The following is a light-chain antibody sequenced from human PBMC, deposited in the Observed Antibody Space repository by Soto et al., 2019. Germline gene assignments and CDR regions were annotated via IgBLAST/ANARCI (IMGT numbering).Light chain of an antibody. J-gene: IGKJ1*01. V-gene: IGKV3-20*01. CDR1: QSVSSNY. Sequence: EIVLTQSPGTLSLSPGERATLSCRASQSVSSNYVAWYQQKPGRAPRLLIYGASSRATGIPDRFSGSGSGTDFTLTISRLEPEDFAVYFCQQYGRSVPITFGQGTKVDIK. CDR2: GAS. CDR3: QQYGRSVPIT.